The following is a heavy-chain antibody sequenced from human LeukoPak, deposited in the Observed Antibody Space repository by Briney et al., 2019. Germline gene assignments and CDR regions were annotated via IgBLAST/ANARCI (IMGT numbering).Heavy chain of an antibody. CDR3: TKMKGHPLQKYYMDV. Sequence: GGSLRLSCAASGFTFSSYAMSWVRQAPGKGLEWVSGISGTGDNTLYAASVKGRFTISRDNSKNTLYLEINSLRAEDTAIYYCTKMKGHPLQKYYMDVWEQGTTVTVSS. CDR1: GFTFSSYA. J-gene: IGHJ6*01. V-gene: IGHV3-23*01. D-gene: IGHD2/OR15-2a*01. CDR2: ISGTGDNT.